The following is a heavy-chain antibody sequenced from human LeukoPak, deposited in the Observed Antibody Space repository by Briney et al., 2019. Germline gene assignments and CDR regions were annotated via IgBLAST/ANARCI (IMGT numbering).Heavy chain of an antibody. CDR3: AKGQHSSGWPKNWFDP. Sequence: GGSLRLSCAGSGFTLSSYGMPWVPQAPGTGLEWVAFIGYDGSNKYYADSVKGRFTISRDNSKNTLYLQMNSLRTEDTAVYYCAKGQHSSGWPKNWFDPWGQGTLVTVSS. D-gene: IGHD6-19*01. V-gene: IGHV3-30*02. CDR2: IGYDGSNK. J-gene: IGHJ5*02. CDR1: GFTLSSYG.